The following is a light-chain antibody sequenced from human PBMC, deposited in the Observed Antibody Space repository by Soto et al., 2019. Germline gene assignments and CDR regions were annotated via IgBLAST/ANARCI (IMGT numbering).Light chain of an antibody. CDR1: QSISTW. J-gene: IGKJ1*01. V-gene: IGKV1-5*01. CDR2: DAS. CDR3: QQYSSAVQ. Sequence: DIQMTQSPSTLSASEGDRVTITCRASQSISTWLAWYQQKPGKAPKLLIYDASTLQSGVPSRFSGSGSGTEFTLTINSLQPDDFATYYCQQYSSAVQFGRGTEVQIK.